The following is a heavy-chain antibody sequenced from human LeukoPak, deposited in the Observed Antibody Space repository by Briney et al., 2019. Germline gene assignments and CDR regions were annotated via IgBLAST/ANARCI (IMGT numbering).Heavy chain of an antibody. J-gene: IGHJ4*02. Sequence: QPGGSLRLSCAASGFTFSSYAMSWVLQAPGKGPEWVSAISASGGSTFYVDSVKGRFIISRDNSKNTVYLQMDSLRAEDTAVYYCARKIGFCSSGSCYFDFWGQGTLVTVSS. V-gene: IGHV3-23*01. CDR3: ARKIGFCSSGSCYFDF. CDR1: GFTFSSYA. CDR2: ISASGGST. D-gene: IGHD2-15*01.